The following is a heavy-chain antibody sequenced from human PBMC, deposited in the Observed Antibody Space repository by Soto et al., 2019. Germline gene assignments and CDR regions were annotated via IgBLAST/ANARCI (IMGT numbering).Heavy chain of an antibody. J-gene: IGHJ6*02. CDR1: GGSFSGYY. CDR2: INHSGST. V-gene: IGHV4-34*01. D-gene: IGHD3-16*01. Sequence: SETLSLTCAVYGGSFSGYYWSWIRQPPGKGLEWIGEINHSGSTNYNPSLESRVTISVDTSKNQFSLKLSSVTAADTAVYYCAMLYRRSRGYYGMDVWGQGTTVTVSS. CDR3: AMLYRRSRGYYGMDV.